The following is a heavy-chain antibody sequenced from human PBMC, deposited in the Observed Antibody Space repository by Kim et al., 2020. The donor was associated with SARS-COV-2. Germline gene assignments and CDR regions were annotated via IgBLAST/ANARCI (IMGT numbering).Heavy chain of an antibody. CDR3: ERLMSATIFGVVIPSHYYYGMDV. V-gene: IGHV3-21*01. CDR1: GFTFSSYS. Sequence: GGSLRLSCAASGFTFSSYSMNWVRQAPGKGLEWVSSISSSSSYIYYADSVKGRFTISRDNAKNSLYLQMNSLRAEDTAVYYCERLMSATIFGVVIPSHYYYGMDVWGQGTTVTVSS. J-gene: IGHJ6*02. D-gene: IGHD3-3*01. CDR2: ISSSSSYI.